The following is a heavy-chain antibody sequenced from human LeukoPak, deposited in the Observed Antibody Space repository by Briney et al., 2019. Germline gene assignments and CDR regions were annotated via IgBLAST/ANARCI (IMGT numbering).Heavy chain of an antibody. J-gene: IGHJ5*02. CDR1: GFTFSSYA. V-gene: IGHV3-64D*09. D-gene: IGHD3-10*01. CDR3: VKDDRYFYGSGSPS. Sequence: GGSLRLSCSASGFTFSSYALHWVRQAPGKGLEFVSTISSNGGSTYYADSVKGRFTISRDNSKNTLYLQVSSLRAEDTALYYCVKDDRYFYGSGSPSWGQGTLVTVSS. CDR2: ISSNGGST.